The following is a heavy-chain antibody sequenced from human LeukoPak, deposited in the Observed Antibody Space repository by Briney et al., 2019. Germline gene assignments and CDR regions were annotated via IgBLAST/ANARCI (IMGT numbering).Heavy chain of an antibody. CDR2: ISYDGSNK. V-gene: IGHV3-30-3*01. Sequence: GGSLRLSCAASGFTFSSYATHWVRQAPGKGLEWVAVISYDGSNKYYADSAKGRFTISRDNSKNTLYLQMNSLRAEDTAVYYCAKDEGYWGQGTLVTVSS. CDR1: GFTFSSYA. CDR3: AKDEGY. J-gene: IGHJ4*02.